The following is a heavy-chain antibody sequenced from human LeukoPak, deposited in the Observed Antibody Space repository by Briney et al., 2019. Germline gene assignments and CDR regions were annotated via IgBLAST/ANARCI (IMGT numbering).Heavy chain of an antibody. D-gene: IGHD3-22*01. J-gene: IGHJ4*02. CDR2: IIPIFGTA. CDR3: ARGSGYYQYFDY. CDR1: GGTFSSYA. V-gene: IGHV1-69*13. Sequence: ASVKVSCKASGGTFSSYAISWVRQAPGQGLEWMGGIIPIFGTANYAQKFQGRVTITADESTSTAYMELSSLRSEDTAVYYCARGSGYYQYFDYWGQGTLVTVSS.